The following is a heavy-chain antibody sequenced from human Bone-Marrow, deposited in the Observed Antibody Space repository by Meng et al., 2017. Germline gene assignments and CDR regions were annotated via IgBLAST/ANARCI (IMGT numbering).Heavy chain of an antibody. CDR3: AAELGLTVVVP. Sequence: SVKVSCKASGYTFTSYGISWVRLAPRQRLEWIGWIVVGSGNTNYDQKFQERVTITRDMSTSTAYMELSSLRSEDTAVYYWAAELGLTVVVPWGQGTLVTVSS. D-gene: IGHD2-15*01. J-gene: IGHJ5*02. CDR1: GYTFTSYG. CDR2: IVVGSGNT. V-gene: IGHV1-58*02.